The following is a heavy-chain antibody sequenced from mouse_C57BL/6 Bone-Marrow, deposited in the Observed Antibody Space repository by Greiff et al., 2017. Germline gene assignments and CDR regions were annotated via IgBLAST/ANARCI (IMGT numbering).Heavy chain of an antibody. CDR3: ARCRQFSYAMDY. CDR2: IDPNSGGT. CDR1: GYTFTSYW. D-gene: IGHD3-2*01. J-gene: IGHJ4*01. Sequence: QVQLQQPGAELVKPGASVKLSCKASGYTFTSYWMHWVKQRPGLGLEWIGTIDPNSGGTKYNEKFKSKATLTVDKPSSTAYMQLSSLTSEDSAVYYCARCRQFSYAMDYWGQGTSVTVSS. V-gene: IGHV1-72*01.